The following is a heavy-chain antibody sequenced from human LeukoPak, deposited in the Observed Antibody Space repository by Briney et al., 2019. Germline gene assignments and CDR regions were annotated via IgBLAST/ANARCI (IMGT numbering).Heavy chain of an antibody. CDR2: IYTSGST. Sequence: SETLSLTCTVSGGSISSYYWSWIRQPAGEGLEWIGRIYTSGSTNYNPSLKSRVTMSVDTSKNQFSLKLSSVTAADTAVYYCAREDIVVVPAAITHYYYYMDVWGKGTTVTVSS. J-gene: IGHJ6*03. CDR1: GGSISSYY. CDR3: AREDIVVVPAAITHYYYYMDV. D-gene: IGHD2-2*02. V-gene: IGHV4-4*07.